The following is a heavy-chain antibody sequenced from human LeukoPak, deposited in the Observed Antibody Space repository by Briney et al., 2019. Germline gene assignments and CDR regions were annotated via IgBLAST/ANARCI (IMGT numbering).Heavy chain of an antibody. J-gene: IGHJ5*02. Sequence: SETLSLTCAVYGGSFSGYYWSWIRQPPGKGLEWIGEINHSGSTNYNPSLKSRVTISVDTSKNQFSLKLSSVTAADTAVYYCARRCGYYGSGSYLDPWGQGTLVTVSS. V-gene: IGHV4-34*01. CDR3: ARRCGYYGSGSYLDP. CDR2: INHSGST. CDR1: GGSFSGYY. D-gene: IGHD3-10*01.